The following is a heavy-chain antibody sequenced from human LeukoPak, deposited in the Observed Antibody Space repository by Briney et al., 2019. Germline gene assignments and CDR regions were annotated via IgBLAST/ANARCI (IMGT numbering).Heavy chain of an antibody. V-gene: IGHV3-48*04. J-gene: IGHJ4*02. D-gene: IGHD1-26*01. Sequence: GGSLRLSCAASGFTFSSYWMSWVRQAPGKGLEWVSYISSSGSTIYYADSVKGRFTISRDNAKNSLYLQMNSLRAEVTAVYYCARRRDSGSLQHFDYWGQGTLVTVSS. CDR3: ARRRDSGSLQHFDY. CDR1: GFTFSSYW. CDR2: ISSSGSTI.